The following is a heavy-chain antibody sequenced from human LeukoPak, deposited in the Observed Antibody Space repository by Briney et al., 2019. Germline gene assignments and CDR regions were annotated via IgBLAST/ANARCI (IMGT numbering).Heavy chain of an antibody. CDR2: IIPILGIA. Sequence: GASVKVSCKASGGTFSSYTISWVRRAPGQGLEWMGRIIPILGIANYAQKFQGRVTITADKSTSTAYMELSSLRSEDTAVYYCARSNLELRYYYYMDVWGKGTTVTVSS. J-gene: IGHJ6*03. V-gene: IGHV1-69*02. CDR3: ARSNLELRYYYYMDV. D-gene: IGHD1-7*01. CDR1: GGTFSSYT.